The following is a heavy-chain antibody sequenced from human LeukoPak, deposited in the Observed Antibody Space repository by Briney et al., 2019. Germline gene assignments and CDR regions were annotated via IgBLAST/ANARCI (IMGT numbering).Heavy chain of an antibody. Sequence: SETLSLTCAVSGGSISSGGYSWSWLRQPPGKGLEWIGYIYHSGSTYYNPSLKSRVTISVDRSKNQFSLKLSSVTAADTAVYYCATYDRARGFDYWGQGTLVTVSS. J-gene: IGHJ4*02. CDR1: GGSISSGGYS. V-gene: IGHV4-30-2*01. CDR2: IYHSGST. CDR3: ATYDRARGFDY. D-gene: IGHD3-9*01.